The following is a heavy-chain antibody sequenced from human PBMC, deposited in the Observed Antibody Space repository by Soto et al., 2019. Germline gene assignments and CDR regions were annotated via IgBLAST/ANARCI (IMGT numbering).Heavy chain of an antibody. CDR1: GYTFTSCD. Sequence: ASVKVSCKASGYTFTSCDINWVRQATGQGLEWMGWMNPNSGNTGYAQKFQGRVTMTRNTSISTAYMELSSLRSEDTAVYYCARGSGSSSSAAFDIWGQGTMVTVSS. CDR2: MNPNSGNT. V-gene: IGHV1-8*01. J-gene: IGHJ3*02. D-gene: IGHD6-6*01. CDR3: ARGSGSSSSAAFDI.